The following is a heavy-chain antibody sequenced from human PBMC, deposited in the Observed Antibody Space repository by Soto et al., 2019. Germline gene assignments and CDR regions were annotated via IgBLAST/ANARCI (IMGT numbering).Heavy chain of an antibody. CDR2: IYWDDGN. Sequence: QITLKESGPPLPKPTQTLTLTCTIPWFSLTTSGVCVGWIRQPPGKALEWLGLIYWDDGNRYSPSLKSRLTITKDTSKNQVVLKMTNMDPADTATYFCAHRTTTVTWWFDPWGQGTLVTVSS. D-gene: IGHD4-17*01. J-gene: IGHJ5*02. CDR3: AHRTTTVTWWFDP. CDR1: WFSLTTSGVC. V-gene: IGHV2-5*02.